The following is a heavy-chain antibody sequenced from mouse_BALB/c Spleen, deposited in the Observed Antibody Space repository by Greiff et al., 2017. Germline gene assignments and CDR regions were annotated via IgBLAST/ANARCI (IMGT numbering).Heavy chain of an antibody. CDR3: ARSGGPNSFDY. D-gene: IGHD3-1*01. Sequence: QVQLQQSGPELVKPGASVKISCKASGYAFSSSWMNWVKQRPGQGLEWIGRIYPGDGDTNYNGKFKGKATLTADKSSSTAYMQLSSLTSVDSAVYCCARSGGPNSFDYWGQGTTLTVSS. CDR1: GYAFSSSW. CDR2: IYPGDGDT. V-gene: IGHV1-82*01. J-gene: IGHJ2*01.